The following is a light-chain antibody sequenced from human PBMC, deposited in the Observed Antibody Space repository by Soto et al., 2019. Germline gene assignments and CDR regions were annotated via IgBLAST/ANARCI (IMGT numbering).Light chain of an antibody. CDR1: SSDVGNYNL. CDR3: CSYAGSSILV. CDR2: EVS. J-gene: IGLJ2*01. V-gene: IGLV2-23*02. Sequence: QSALTQPASVSGSPGQSITISCTGTSSDVGNYNLVSWYQQHPGKAPKLMIYEVSERPSGVSNRFSGSKSGNTASLTISGRRAEDEADYHCCSYAGSSILVFGGGTKLTVL.